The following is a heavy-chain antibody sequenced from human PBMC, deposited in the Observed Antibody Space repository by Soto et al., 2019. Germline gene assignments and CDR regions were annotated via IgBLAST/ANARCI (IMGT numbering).Heavy chain of an antibody. Sequence: GGSLRLSCSASGFTFSNYAMHGVRQAPGKGLEWVSGISWNSGRIFYADSVKGRFTTSRDNAKNSLYLQMNSLRAEDTALYYCAKVVVAATQPQYYYYGMDVWGQGTTVTVSS. D-gene: IGHD2-15*01. CDR3: AKVVVAATQPQYYYYGMDV. CDR2: ISWNSGRI. CDR1: GFTFSNYA. V-gene: IGHV3-9*01. J-gene: IGHJ6*02.